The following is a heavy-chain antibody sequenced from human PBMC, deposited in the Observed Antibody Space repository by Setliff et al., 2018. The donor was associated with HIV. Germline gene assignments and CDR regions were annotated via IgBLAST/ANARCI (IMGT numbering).Heavy chain of an antibody. CDR2: ITGYNGNT. D-gene: IGHD1-1*01. J-gene: IGHJ3*02. V-gene: IGHV1-18*01. CDR3: ARVGPESLPYTWDDEADTFDI. Sequence: ASVKVSCKASGYIFTNYGISWVRQAPGQGLGWMGRITGYNGNTNYAEKFQGRVTMTIDTSTSTAYLELRSLRSDDTAVYYCARVGPESLPYTWDDEADTFDIWGQGTMVTVSS. CDR1: GYIFTNYG.